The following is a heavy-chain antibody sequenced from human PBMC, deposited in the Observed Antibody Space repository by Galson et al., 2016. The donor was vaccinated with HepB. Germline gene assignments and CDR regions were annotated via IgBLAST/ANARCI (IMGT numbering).Heavy chain of an antibody. CDR3: VHTDSQLSHVFFAGSWYYFDY. CDR1: GFLLGTSGVA. CDR2: IYWDDNK. Sequence: PALVKPTQTLTLSCTFSGFLLGTSGVAVAWIRQPPGKTLEWLAMIYWDDNKVYNPSLENRLTISRDSSKGQVVLTMTNMDPVDTATYFCVHTDSQLSHVFFAGSWYYFDYWGQGMLVTFSS. V-gene: IGHV2-5*02. D-gene: IGHD2-15*01. J-gene: IGHJ4*02.